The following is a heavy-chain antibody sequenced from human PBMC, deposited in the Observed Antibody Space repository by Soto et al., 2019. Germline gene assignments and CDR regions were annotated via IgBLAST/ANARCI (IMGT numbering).Heavy chain of an antibody. J-gene: IGHJ4*02. D-gene: IGHD1-26*01. CDR2: IYSGGST. V-gene: IGHV3-53*01. CDR3: ARYSSSGSSFYYFDY. CDR1: GFTVSSNY. Sequence: EVQLVGSGGGLIQPGGSLRLSCAASGFTVSSNYMSWVRQAPGKGLEWVSVIYSGGSTYYADSVKGRFTISRDNSKNTLYLQMNSLRAEDTAVYYCARYSSSGSSFYYFDYWGQGTLVTVSS.